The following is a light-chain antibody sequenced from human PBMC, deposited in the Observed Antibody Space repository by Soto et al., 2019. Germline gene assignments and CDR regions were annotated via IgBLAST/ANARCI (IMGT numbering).Light chain of an antibody. V-gene: IGLV1-40*01. CDR1: SSNIGAGHD. CDR2: YND. Sequence: QSVLTQPPSVSGAPGQRVTISCTGSSSNIGAGHDVQWYQQLPGRAPKLLIYYNDNRPSGVPDRFSASRSGTSASLAITGLQAEDEADYYCQSYDNSLSSSTFGGGTKLTVL. J-gene: IGLJ2*01. CDR3: QSYDNSLSSST.